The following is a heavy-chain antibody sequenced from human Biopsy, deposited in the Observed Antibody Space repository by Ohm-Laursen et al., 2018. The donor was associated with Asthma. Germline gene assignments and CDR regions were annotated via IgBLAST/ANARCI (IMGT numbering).Heavy chain of an antibody. V-gene: IGHV3-30*03. CDR3: TRREYSDSRISPLDL. J-gene: IGHJ3*01. D-gene: IGHD3-22*01. Sequence: SLRLSCAASGFSFSEFVMHWVRQAPGKGLEWVAVISYVGSTKYYADSVKGRFTISRDNSKNSLYLQMNSLRAEDTAVYYCTRREYSDSRISPLDLWGHGTMVTVS. CDR1: GFSFSEFV. CDR2: ISYVGSTK.